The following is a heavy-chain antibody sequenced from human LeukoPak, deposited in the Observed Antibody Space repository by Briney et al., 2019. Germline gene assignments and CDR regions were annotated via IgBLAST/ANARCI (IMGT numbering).Heavy chain of an antibody. CDR3: TRRYEGGYDSSGYYFPFFDY. J-gene: IGHJ4*02. V-gene: IGHV3-73*01. CDR2: IRSKANNYAT. CDR1: GFTFSGFA. Sequence: PGGSLRPSCAASGFTFSGFAIHWVRQASGKGLEWVGRIRSKANNYATAYAASVKGRFTISRDDSRNTAYLQMNSLKTEDTAVYYCTRRYEGGYDSSGYYFPFFDYWGQGILVTVSS. D-gene: IGHD3-22*01.